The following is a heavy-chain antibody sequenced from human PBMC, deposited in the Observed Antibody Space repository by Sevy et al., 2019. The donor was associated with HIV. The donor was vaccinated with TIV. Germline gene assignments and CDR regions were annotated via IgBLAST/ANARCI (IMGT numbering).Heavy chain of an antibody. D-gene: IGHD3-10*01. J-gene: IGHJ4*02. V-gene: IGHV4-34*01. CDR2: INHSGST. CDR3: ARGARITMVRGVISFDY. CDR1: GGSFSGYY. Sequence: SETLSLTCAVYGGSFSGYYWSWIRQPPGKGLEWIGEINHSGSTNYNPSLKSRVTISVDTSKNQFSLKLSSVTAADTAVYYCARGARITMVRGVISFDYWGQGTLVTVSS.